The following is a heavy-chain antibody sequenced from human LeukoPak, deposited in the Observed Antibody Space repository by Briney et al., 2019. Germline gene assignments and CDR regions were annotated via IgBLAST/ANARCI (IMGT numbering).Heavy chain of an antibody. CDR1: GGSISSGGHS. Sequence: SETLSLTCTVSGGSISSGGHSWSWIRQPPGKGLEWIGYIYHSGSGSTYYNPSLKSRVTISIDKSKNQFSLKLNSVTAADTAVYYCANYDSSGYYPLGAFDIWGQGTMVTVSS. D-gene: IGHD3-22*01. CDR3: ANYDSSGYYPLGAFDI. CDR2: IYHSGSGST. V-gene: IGHV4-30-2*01. J-gene: IGHJ3*02.